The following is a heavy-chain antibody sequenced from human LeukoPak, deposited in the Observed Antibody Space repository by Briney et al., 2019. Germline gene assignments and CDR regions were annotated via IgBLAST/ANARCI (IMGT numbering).Heavy chain of an antibody. CDR1: GDSISSGYYC. J-gene: IGHJ4*02. Sequence: TSETLSLTCTISGDSISSGYYCWGWIRQPPGKGLEWIGSIYYSGSTYYNPSLKSRVTISIDTSKNQFSLKLSSVTAADTAVYYCARDRSGGRIDYWGQGTLVTVSS. CDR3: ARDRSGGRIDY. CDR2: IYYSGST. D-gene: IGHD6-25*01. V-gene: IGHV4-39*07.